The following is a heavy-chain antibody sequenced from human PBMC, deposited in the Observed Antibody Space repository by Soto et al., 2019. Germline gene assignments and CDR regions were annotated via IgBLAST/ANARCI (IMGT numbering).Heavy chain of an antibody. V-gene: IGHV3-30*18. CDR1: GFTFSSYG. D-gene: IGHD6-19*01. CDR2: ISYDGSNK. CDR3: AKAPIRSSCWYTYGMDV. Sequence: QVQLVESVGGEVQPGRSLRLSCAASGFTFSSYGMHWVRQASGKGLEWVAVISYDGSNKYYADSVKGRFTISRDNSKNTLYLQMNSLRAEDTAVYYCAKAPIRSSCWYTYGMDVWGQGTTVTVSS. J-gene: IGHJ6*02.